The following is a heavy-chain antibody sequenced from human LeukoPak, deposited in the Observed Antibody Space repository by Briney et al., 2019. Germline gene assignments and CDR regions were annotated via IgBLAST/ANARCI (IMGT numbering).Heavy chain of an antibody. Sequence: ASVKVSCKASGYTFTSYYMHWVRQAPGQGLEWMGIINPSGGSTSYAQKFQGRVTMTRDMSTSTVYMELSSLRSEDTAVYYCASEKYYYDSSGYYGGVDYWAREPWSPSPQ. CDR1: GYTFTSYY. J-gene: IGHJ4*02. CDR3: ASEKYYYDSSGYYGGVDY. V-gene: IGHV1-46*01. D-gene: IGHD3-22*01. CDR2: INPSGGST.